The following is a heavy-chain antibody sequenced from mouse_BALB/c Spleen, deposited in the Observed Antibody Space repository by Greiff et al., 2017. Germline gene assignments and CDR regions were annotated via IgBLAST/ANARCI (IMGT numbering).Heavy chain of an antibody. J-gene: IGHJ4*01. Sequence: EVQLVESGAELVRPGALVKLSCKASGFNIKDYYMHWVKQRPEQGLEWIGWIDPENGNTIYDPKFQGQASITADTSSNTAYLQLSSLTSEDTAVYYCALYYYGYAMDYWGQGTSVTVSS. CDR2: IDPENGNT. D-gene: IGHD1-1*01. CDR3: ALYYYGYAMDY. CDR1: GFNIKDYY. V-gene: IGHV14-1*02.